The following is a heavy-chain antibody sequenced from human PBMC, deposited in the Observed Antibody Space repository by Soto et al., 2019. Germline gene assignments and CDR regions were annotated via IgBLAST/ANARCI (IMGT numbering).Heavy chain of an antibody. CDR2: ISAYNGNT. Sequence: GASVKVSCKASGYMFTTYGISWVRQAPGQGLEWMGWISAYNGNTKYAQKLQGRVTMTTDTSTSTAYMELRRLRSDDTAVYYCARERCSSTSCYKGPFYYYGLDVWGQGTTVTVSS. CDR3: ARERCSSTSCYKGPFYYYGLDV. D-gene: IGHD2-2*02. V-gene: IGHV1-18*01. J-gene: IGHJ6*02. CDR1: GYMFTTYG.